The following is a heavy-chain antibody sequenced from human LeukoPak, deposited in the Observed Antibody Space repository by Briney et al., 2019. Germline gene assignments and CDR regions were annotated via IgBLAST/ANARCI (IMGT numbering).Heavy chain of an antibody. CDR2: FYYSGST. Sequence: PSETLSLTCTVSGGSISSSTYYWAWIRQPPGKGLQWIGSFYYSGSTYYNPSLKSRVTIYVDTSKNQFSLKLSSVTAADTAVYYCARGRRDGYNLEYFDKWGQGTLVTVSS. D-gene: IGHD5-24*01. CDR3: ARGRRDGYNLEYFDK. CDR1: GGSISSSTYY. V-gene: IGHV4-39*01. J-gene: IGHJ4*02.